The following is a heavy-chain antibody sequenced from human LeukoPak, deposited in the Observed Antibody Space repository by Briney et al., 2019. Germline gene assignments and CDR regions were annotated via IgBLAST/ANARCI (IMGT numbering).Heavy chain of an antibody. D-gene: IGHD1-26*01. CDR2: IYSGGST. V-gene: IGHV3-66*01. CDR3: AREMGVGATGIDY. CDR1: GFTVSSNY. Sequence: GGSLRLSCAASGFTVSSNYMSWVRQAPGKGLEWVSVIYSGGSTYYADSVKGRFTISRDNSKNTLYLQMNSLRAEDTAVYYCAREMGVGATGIDYWGQGTLVTVSS. J-gene: IGHJ4*02.